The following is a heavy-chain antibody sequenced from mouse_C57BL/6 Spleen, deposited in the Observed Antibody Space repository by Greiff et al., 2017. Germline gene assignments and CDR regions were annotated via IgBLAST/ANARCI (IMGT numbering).Heavy chain of an antibody. CDR1: GFTFSDYG. Sequence: EVKVVESGGGLVKPGGSLKLSCAASGFTFSDYGMHWVRQAPEKGLEWVAYISSGSSTIYYADTVKGRFTISRDNAKNTLFLQMTSLRSEDTAMYYCARQRQTPFDYWGQGTTLTVSS. D-gene: IGHD2-12*01. V-gene: IGHV5-17*01. CDR3: ARQRQTPFDY. CDR2: ISSGSSTI. J-gene: IGHJ2*01.